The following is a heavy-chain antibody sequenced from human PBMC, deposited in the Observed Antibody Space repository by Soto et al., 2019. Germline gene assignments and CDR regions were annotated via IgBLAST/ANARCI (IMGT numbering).Heavy chain of an antibody. CDR3: ASLCEGGYDDVWGSYRGYFDY. CDR1: GGTFSSYA. J-gene: IGHJ4*02. CDR2: IIPIFGTA. V-gene: IGHV1-69*01. D-gene: IGHD3-16*02. Sequence: QVQLVQSGAEVKKPGSSVKVSCKASGGTFSSYAISWVRQAPGQGLEWMGGIIPIFGTANYAQKFQGRVTITADESTSLAYMELSSLRSEETAVYYCASLCEGGYDDVWGSYRGYFDYWGQGTLVTVSS.